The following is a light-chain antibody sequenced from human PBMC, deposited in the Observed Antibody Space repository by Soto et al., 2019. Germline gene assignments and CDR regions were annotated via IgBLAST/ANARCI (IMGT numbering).Light chain of an antibody. Sequence: SALTQPASVSGSPGQSITISCTGTSSDVGDYNYVSWYQQHPGKAPKLIIYEVSNRASGVFHRFSGSKSGNTASLTISGLQPEDEADYYCSSYGSTDTLFVFGTGTKVTVL. J-gene: IGLJ1*01. CDR3: SSYGSTDTLFV. CDR1: SSDVGDYNY. CDR2: EVS. V-gene: IGLV2-14*01.